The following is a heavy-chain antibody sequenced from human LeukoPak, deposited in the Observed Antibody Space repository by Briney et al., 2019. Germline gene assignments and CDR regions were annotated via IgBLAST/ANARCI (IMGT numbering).Heavy chain of an antibody. CDR1: GFTFDDYA. J-gene: IGHJ4*02. CDR3: ARDYDYGDYPGY. D-gene: IGHD4-17*01. V-gene: IGHV3-43*02. Sequence: AGGSLRLSCAASGFTFDDYAMHWVRQAPGKGLEWVSLIREDGRTTYYVDSVKGRFTISRDNAKNSLYLQMNSLRAEDTALYYCARDYDYGDYPGYWGQGTLVTVSS. CDR2: IREDGRTT.